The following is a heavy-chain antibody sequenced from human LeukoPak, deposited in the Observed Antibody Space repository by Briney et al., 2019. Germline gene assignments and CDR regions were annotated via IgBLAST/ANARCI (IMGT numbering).Heavy chain of an antibody. CDR1: GFTFTNYW. D-gene: IGHD3/OR15-3a*01. V-gene: IGHV3-74*01. J-gene: IGHJ4*02. CDR2: IKTDGSIT. Sequence: GGSLRLSCAASGFTFTNYWMHWVRQAPGKGLEWVSRIKTDGSITNCADSVRGRFTISRDNARNTLYLQMNSLRAEDTAVYYCARGGDGSIYGLVYWGQGTLVTVSS. CDR3: ARGGDGSIYGLVY.